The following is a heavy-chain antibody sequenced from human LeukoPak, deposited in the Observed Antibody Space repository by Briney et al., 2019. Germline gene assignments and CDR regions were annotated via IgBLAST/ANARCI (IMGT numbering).Heavy chain of an antibody. CDR1: GFTFSSYA. J-gene: IGHJ6*02. D-gene: IGHD6-19*01. CDR3: ARDRPVAGAYYYYGMDV. CDR2: ISSSGGRT. Sequence: PGGSLRLSCAASGFTFSSYAMSWVRQAPGKGLEWVSGISSSGGRTYYADSVKGRFTISRDNSKNTLYLQMNSLRAEDTAVYYCARDRPVAGAYYYYGMDVWGQGTTVTVSS. V-gene: IGHV3-23*01.